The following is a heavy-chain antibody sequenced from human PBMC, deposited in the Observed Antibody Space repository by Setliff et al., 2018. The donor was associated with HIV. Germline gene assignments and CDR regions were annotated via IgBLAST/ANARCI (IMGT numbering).Heavy chain of an antibody. CDR3: ARGPPFAY. CDR1: GGSFIGSSFQ. Sequence: SETLSLTCNVSGGSFIGSSFQSTWIRQAPGKGLEWIGDIAYSGTTMYFNYNPSLESRLSLSEDTSRHQFSLKLTSVTADDTGIFYCARGPPFAYWGQGLLVTVSS. J-gene: IGHJ4*02. V-gene: IGHV4-39*07. CDR2: IAYSGTTMYF.